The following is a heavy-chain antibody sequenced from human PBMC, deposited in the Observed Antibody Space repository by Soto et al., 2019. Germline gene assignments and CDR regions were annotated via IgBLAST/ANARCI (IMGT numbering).Heavy chain of an antibody. J-gene: IGHJ4*02. CDR1: VRSISKDIW. CDR2: VHHTKGA. Sequence: QVLLQEPGPGVVKPSGTLSLTCVVSVRSISKDIWWNWVRPPPGQGLEWMGEVHHTKGALYNPALRSRVTVSADLFNSKIFLEVHSLGAADTAVYYCARAGSWNLDSWGQGTPVTVSS. V-gene: IGHV4-4*02. CDR3: ARAGSWNLDS. D-gene: IGHD1-1*01.